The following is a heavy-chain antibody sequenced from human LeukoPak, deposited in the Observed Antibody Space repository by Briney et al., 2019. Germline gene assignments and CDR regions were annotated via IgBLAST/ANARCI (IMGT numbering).Heavy chain of an antibody. V-gene: IGHV4-30-2*01. D-gene: IGHD1-14*01. CDR3: VRSGGVLTGRRGYFDR. J-gene: IGHJ5*02. CDR2: IYHSGST. Sequence: SQTLSLTCAVSGGSISSGGYSWSWIRQPPGKGLEWIGYIYHSGSTYYNPSLKSRVTISVDRSKNQFSLKLSSVTAADTAVYYCVRSGGVLTGRRGYFDRWGQGILVIVSS. CDR1: GGSISSGGYS.